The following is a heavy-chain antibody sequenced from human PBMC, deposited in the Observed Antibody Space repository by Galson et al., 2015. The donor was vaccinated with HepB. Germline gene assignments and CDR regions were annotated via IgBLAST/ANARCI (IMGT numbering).Heavy chain of an antibody. Sequence: SLRLSCAASGFTFSSYGMHWVRQAPGKGLEWVAVIWYDGSNKYYADSVKGRFTISRDNSKNTLYLQMNSLRAEDTAVYYCARERCSSTSCHDAFDIWGQGTMVTVSS. V-gene: IGHV3-33*01. CDR2: IWYDGSNK. CDR3: ARERCSSTSCHDAFDI. D-gene: IGHD2-2*01. J-gene: IGHJ3*02. CDR1: GFTFSSYG.